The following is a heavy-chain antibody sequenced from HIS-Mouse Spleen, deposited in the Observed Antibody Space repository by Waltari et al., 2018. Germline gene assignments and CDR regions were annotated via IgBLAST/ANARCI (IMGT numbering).Heavy chain of an antibody. J-gene: IGHJ4*02. Sequence: QVQLVESGGGVVQPGRSLRLSCAASGFTFSSYGMHWVRPAPGKGLEWVAVISYDGSNKYYADSVKGLFTISRDNSKNTLYLQMNSLRAEDTAVYYCAKVNSGSYYFDYWGQGTLVTVSS. CDR2: ISYDGSNK. D-gene: IGHD1-26*01. V-gene: IGHV3-30*18. CDR3: AKVNSGSYYFDY. CDR1: GFTFSSYG.